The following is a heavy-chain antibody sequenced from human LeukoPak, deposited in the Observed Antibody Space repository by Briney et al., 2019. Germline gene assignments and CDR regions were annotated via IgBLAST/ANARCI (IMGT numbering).Heavy chain of an antibody. CDR3: ARGDTAMAYFDY. CDR1: GFTFSSYW. V-gene: IGHV3-74*01. J-gene: IGHJ4*02. CDR2: INSDRSST. D-gene: IGHD5-18*01. Sequence: PGGSLRLSCAASGFTFSSYWMHWVRQAPGKGLVWVSRINSDRSSTSYADSVKGRFTISRDNAKNTLYLQMNSLRAEDTAVYYCARGDTAMAYFDYWGQGTLVTVSS.